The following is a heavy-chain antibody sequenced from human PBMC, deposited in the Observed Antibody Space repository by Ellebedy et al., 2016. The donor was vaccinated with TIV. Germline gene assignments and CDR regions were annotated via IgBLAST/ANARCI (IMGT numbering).Heavy chain of an antibody. Sequence: GESLKISCAASGFTFSRDGMHWVRQAPGKGLEWVAGIKQDGSVKDYLDSVKGRFTISRDNAKNSLYLQMDSLRVEDTGVYYCARDGLGFTMVRYGMDVWGQGTTVTVSS. J-gene: IGHJ6*02. CDR3: ARDGLGFTMVRYGMDV. CDR1: GFTFSRDG. D-gene: IGHD3-10*01. CDR2: IKQDGSVK. V-gene: IGHV3-7*01.